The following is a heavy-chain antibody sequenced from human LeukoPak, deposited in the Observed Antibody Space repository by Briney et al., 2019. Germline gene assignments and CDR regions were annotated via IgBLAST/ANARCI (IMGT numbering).Heavy chain of an antibody. CDR3: AKTVSVLGATPPDY. V-gene: IGHV3-23*01. D-gene: IGHD1-26*01. CDR1: GFTFSNYA. J-gene: IGHJ4*02. Sequence: PGGSLRLSCAASGFTFSNYAMSWVRQAPGKGLEWVSAISGSGGSTYYADSVKGRFTISRDNSKNTLYLQMNSLRAEDTAVYYCAKTVSVLGATPPDYWGQGTLVTVSS. CDR2: ISGSGGST.